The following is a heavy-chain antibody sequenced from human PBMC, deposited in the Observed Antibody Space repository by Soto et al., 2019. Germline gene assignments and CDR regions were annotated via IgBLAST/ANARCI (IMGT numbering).Heavy chain of an antibody. CDR1: GYTFTGYY. J-gene: IGHJ6*02. CDR3: AIGYSYGYGYYYYGLDV. D-gene: IGHD5-18*01. V-gene: IGHV1-2*04. Sequence: VKVSCKASGYTFTGYYMHWVRQAPGQGLEWMGWINPNSGGTNYAQKFQGWVTMTRDTSISTAYMELRRLRSDDTAVYYCAIGYSYGYGYYYYGLDVWGQGTTVTVSS. CDR2: INPNSGGT.